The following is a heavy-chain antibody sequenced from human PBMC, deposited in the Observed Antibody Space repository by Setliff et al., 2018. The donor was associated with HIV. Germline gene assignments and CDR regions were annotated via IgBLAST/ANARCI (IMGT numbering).Heavy chain of an antibody. Sequence: PGGSLRLSCAASGFRFSTYWMTWVRQAPGKGLEWVANIKQDGSEKYYVDSVKGRFTLSRDNAKNSLYLQMNSLRVEDTAVYYCVRTGLGLREVLSPGVWGTGTTVTVSS. CDR2: IKQDGSEK. D-gene: IGHD3-10*01. J-gene: IGHJ6*04. CDR3: VRTGLGLREVLSPGV. V-gene: IGHV3-7*03. CDR1: GFRFSTYW.